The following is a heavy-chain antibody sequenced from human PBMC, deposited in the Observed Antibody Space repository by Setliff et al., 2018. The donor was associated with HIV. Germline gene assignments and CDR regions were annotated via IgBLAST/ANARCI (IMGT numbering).Heavy chain of an antibody. J-gene: IGHJ6*02. CDR2: IYSGGST. CDR1: GFTVSSNY. CDR3: ARGMSTTTSTTIYNYGMDV. Sequence: GSLRLSCAASGFTVSSNYMSWVRQAPGKGLEWVSVIYSGGSTYYADSVKGRFTISRDNSKNTLYLRMNSLRAEDTAVYYCARGMSTTTSTTIYNYGMDVWGQGTTVTVSS. V-gene: IGHV3-66*01. D-gene: IGHD1-26*01.